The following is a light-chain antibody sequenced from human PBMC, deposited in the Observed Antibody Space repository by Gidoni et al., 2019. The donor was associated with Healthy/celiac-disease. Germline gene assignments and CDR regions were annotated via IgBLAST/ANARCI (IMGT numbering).Light chain of an antibody. Sequence: DIQLTQSPSFLSASVGDRVTITCRASQGSSSYLAWYQQKPGKAPKLLIYAASILESGVPSRFSGSGSGTEFTLTISSLQPEDFATYYCQQLNSYPRTFXGXTKVEIK. V-gene: IGKV1-9*01. CDR2: AAS. CDR1: QGSSSY. J-gene: IGKJ4*01. CDR3: QQLNSYPRT.